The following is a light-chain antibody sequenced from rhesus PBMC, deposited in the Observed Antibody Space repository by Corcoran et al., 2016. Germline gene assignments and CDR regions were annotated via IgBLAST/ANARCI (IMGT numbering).Light chain of an antibody. J-gene: IGKJ1*01. CDR2: RAS. CDR3: QQHDNSPWT. CDR1: QGISNW. Sequence: DIQMTQSPSSLSASVGDRVTITCRASQGISNWLAWYQPKPGKAPKLLCFRASNLETRVPSRFSGNGAGTDFTISISSLQPEDIATYYCQQHDNSPWTFGQGTKVEIK. V-gene: IGKV1-69*01.